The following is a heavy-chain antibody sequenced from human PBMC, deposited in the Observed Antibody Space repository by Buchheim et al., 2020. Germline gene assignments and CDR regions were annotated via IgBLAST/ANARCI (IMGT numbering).Heavy chain of an antibody. J-gene: IGHJ4*02. Sequence: EVQLLESGGGLVQPGGSLRLSCAASGFTFSSYAMSWVRQGPGKGLEWVSVIGNNGDSAYYAESVKGRFTISRDNSMNTLYLQMNSLRAEDTAVYYCARVAPFYCGGDCYSPHDYWGQGTL. CDR1: GFTFSSYA. CDR3: ARVAPFYCGGDCYSPHDY. CDR2: IGNNGDSA. V-gene: IGHV3-23*01. D-gene: IGHD2-21*02.